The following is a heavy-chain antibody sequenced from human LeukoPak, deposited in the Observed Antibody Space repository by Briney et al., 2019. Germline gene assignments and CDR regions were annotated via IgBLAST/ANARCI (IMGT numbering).Heavy chain of an antibody. D-gene: IGHD2-2*01. CDR1: GFTFSSYA. J-gene: IGHJ4*02. V-gene: IGHV3-23*01. CDR2: ISGSGGST. CDR3: ARVAGIVVAPAARWFDY. Sequence: PGGSLRLSCAASGFTFSSYAMSWVRQAPGKGLEWVSAISGSGGSTYYADSVKGRFTISRDNSKNTLYLQMNSLRAEDTAVYYCARVAGIVVAPAARWFDYWGQGTLVTVSS.